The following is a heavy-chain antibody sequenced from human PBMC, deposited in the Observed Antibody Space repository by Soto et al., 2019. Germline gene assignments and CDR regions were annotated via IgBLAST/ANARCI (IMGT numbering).Heavy chain of an antibody. CDR3: ATGEVVPSFPNWLDT. CDR1: GGTIKTYT. J-gene: IGHJ5*02. Sequence: VQFXQSGAXLXKPGSSVRVSCRASGGTIKTYTLSWVRQAPGQGLEWMGAFIPSFPAPNFAQRFKGRLTLTADESTNTGFMELSGLRPEDTALYFCATGEVVPSFPNWLDTWGQGTHVIVSS. D-gene: IGHD2-21*01. V-gene: IGHV1-69*12. CDR2: FIPSFPAP.